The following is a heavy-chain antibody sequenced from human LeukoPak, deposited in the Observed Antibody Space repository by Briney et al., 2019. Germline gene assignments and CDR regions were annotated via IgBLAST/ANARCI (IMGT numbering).Heavy chain of an antibody. CDR2: ISAYNGNT. CDR1: GYTFTSYG. D-gene: IGHD2-2*02. J-gene: IGHJ5*02. Sequence: AXXXXSCKASGYTFTSYGISWVRQAPGQGLEWMGWISAYNGNTNYAQKLQGRVTMTTDTSTSTAYMELRSLRSDHTAVYYCARGLVPAAICWWFDPWGQGTLVTVSS. CDR3: ARGLVPAAICWWFDP. V-gene: IGHV1-18*01.